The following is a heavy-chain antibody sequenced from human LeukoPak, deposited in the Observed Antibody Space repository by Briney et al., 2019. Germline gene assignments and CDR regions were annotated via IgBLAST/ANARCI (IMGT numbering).Heavy chain of an antibody. CDR1: GFTFSSYA. Sequence: GGSLRLSCAASGFTFSSYAMHWVRQAPGKGLEWVAVISYDGSNKYYAGSVKGRFTISRDNSKNTLYLQMNSLRAEDTAVYYCARDSNNYYYYMDVWDKGTTVTVSS. V-gene: IGHV3-30*04. J-gene: IGHJ6*03. CDR2: ISYDGSNK. CDR3: ARDSNNYYYYMDV.